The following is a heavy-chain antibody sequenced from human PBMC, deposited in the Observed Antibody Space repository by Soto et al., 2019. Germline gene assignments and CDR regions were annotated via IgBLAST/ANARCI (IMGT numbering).Heavy chain of an antibody. CDR3: ARSQGGSSSLDIYYYYYYGMDV. D-gene: IGHD2-15*01. CDR1: GDTFSSYA. J-gene: IGHJ6*02. Sequence: QVQLVQSGAEVKKPGSSVKVSCKASGDTFSSYAINWVRQGPGQGLEWMGGIIPIFATAKYAQKFQGRVTITADESTSTGYMELSSLRSEDTAVYYCARSQGGSSSLDIYYYYYYGMDVWGQGTTVTVSS. CDR2: IIPIFATA. V-gene: IGHV1-69*01.